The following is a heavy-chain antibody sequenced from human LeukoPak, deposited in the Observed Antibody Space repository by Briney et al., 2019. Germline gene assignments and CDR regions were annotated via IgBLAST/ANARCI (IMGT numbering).Heavy chain of an antibody. CDR2: ISAYNGNT. D-gene: IGHD3-16*02. CDR3: ARDNSVGSVGDIAWWFDP. Sequence: ASVKVSCKASGYTFTSYGISWVRQAPGQGLEWMGWISAYNGNTNYAQKLQGRVTMTRDMSTTTDYMELSSLRSEDTAVYYCARDNSVGSVGDIAWWFDPWGQGTLVTVSS. V-gene: IGHV1-18*01. J-gene: IGHJ5*02. CDR1: GYTFTSYG.